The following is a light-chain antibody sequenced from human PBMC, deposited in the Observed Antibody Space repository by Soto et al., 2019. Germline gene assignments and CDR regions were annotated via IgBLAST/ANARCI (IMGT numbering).Light chain of an antibody. V-gene: IGLV2-23*02. J-gene: IGLJ1*01. CDR2: EVT. CDR3: CSYAGSSSSI. CDR1: SSDVGTYNL. Sequence: QSALTQPASLSGSPGQSITISCSGTSSDVGTYNLVSWYQQYPGKAPRLMIYEVTKRPAGVSNRFSGSKSGNTASLTISGLQPEDDADYYCCSYAGSSSSIFGTGTKRTVL.